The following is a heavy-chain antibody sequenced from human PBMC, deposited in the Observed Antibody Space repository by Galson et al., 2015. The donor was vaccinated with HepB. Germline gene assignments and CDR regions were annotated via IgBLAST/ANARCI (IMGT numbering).Heavy chain of an antibody. J-gene: IGHJ4*02. CDR3: ARDWGVKGPQGYYDSSGYYLPQAPDY. Sequence: SLRLSCAASGFTFSSYAMHWVRQAPGKGLEWVAVISYDGSNKYYADSVKGRFTISRDNSKNTLYLQMNSLRAEDTAVYYCARDWGVKGPQGYYDSSGYYLPQAPDYWGQGTLVTVSS. D-gene: IGHD3-22*01. CDR2: ISYDGSNK. CDR1: GFTFSSYA. V-gene: IGHV3-30-3*01.